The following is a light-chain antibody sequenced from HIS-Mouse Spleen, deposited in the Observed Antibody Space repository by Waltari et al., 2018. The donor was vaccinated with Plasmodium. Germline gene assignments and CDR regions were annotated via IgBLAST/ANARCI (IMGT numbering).Light chain of an antibody. CDR3: YSTDSSGNHRV. Sequence: SYELTQPPSVSVSPGQTARNTCSGDALPKKYAYWYQQKSGQAPVLVIYEDSKRPYGIPGRLSGSSSGTMATLTISGAQVEDEADYYCYSTDSSGNHRVFGGGTKLTVL. CDR1: ALPKKY. J-gene: IGLJ3*02. CDR2: EDS. V-gene: IGLV3-10*01.